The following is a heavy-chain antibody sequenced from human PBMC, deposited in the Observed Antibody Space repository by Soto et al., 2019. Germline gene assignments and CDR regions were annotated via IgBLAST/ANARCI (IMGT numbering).Heavy chain of an antibody. CDR2: LYYSGGT. J-gene: IGHJ4*02. D-gene: IGHD3-9*01. V-gene: IGHV4-39*01. CDR1: GASISSSVYY. CDR3: TRQRVSGFNVADY. Sequence: QLQLQESGPGLVKPSETLSLTCTVSGASISSSVYYWGWIRQPPGKGLEWIGTLYYSGGTYYSPSLKSRVTISVDSSENQFSLKLTSVTAADTAVYYCTRQRVSGFNVADYWGQGTLVTVSS.